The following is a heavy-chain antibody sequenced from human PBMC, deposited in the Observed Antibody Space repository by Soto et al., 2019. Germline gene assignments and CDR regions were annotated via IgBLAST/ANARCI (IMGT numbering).Heavy chain of an antibody. CDR2: INHSGST. CDR1: GGSFSGYY. D-gene: IGHD4-17*01. V-gene: IGHV4-34*01. J-gene: IGHJ6*02. Sequence: QVQLQQWGAGLLKPSETLSLTCAVYGGSFSGYYWSWIRQPPGKGLEWIGEINHSGSTNYNPSLKSRVTISVDTSKNQFSLKLSSVTAADTAVYYCARCTVTTLGYYYYGMDVWGQGTTVTVSS. CDR3: ARCTVTTLGYYYYGMDV.